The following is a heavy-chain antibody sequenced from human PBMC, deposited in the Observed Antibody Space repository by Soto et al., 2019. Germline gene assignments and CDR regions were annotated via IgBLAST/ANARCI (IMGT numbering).Heavy chain of an antibody. CDR3: ARLKSTYSGSYYGGGFFDY. D-gene: IGHD1-26*01. V-gene: IGHV4-39*01. J-gene: IGHJ4*02. Sequence: SETLSLTCNVSGESMSNTAYYWGWIRQTPGKGLEWIGSIFYTGSAYYNSSLKSRVTISVDTSKNQFSLKLLSVAAADTAIYYCARLKSTYSGSYYGGGFFDYWGQGSLVTVSS. CDR2: IFYTGSA. CDR1: GESMSNTAYY.